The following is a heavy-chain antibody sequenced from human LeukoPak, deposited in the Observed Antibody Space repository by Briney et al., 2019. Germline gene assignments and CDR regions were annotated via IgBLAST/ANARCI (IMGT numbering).Heavy chain of an antibody. Sequence: SETLSLTCTVSGSISGYYWSWIRQPPGKGLEWIGYIYTSGSTNYNPSLESRVTISVDASKNQFSLDLSSVTAADTAVYYCARQKCTSTSCLTKNAFDIWGQGTMVTVPS. CDR3: ARQKCTSTSCLTKNAFDI. V-gene: IGHV4-4*09. CDR1: GSISGYY. CDR2: IYTSGST. D-gene: IGHD2-2*01. J-gene: IGHJ3*02.